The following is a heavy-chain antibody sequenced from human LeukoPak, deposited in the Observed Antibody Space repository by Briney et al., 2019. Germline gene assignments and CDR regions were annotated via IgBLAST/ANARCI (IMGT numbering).Heavy chain of an antibody. V-gene: IGHV3-21*04. CDR1: GFTFSSYS. Sequence: PGGSLRLSCAASGFTFSSYSMNWVRQAPGKGLEWVSSISSSSSYIYYADSVKGRFTISRDNAKNSLYLQMNSLRAEDTAVYYCASPRWGCSGGSCHPGYWGQGTLVTVSS. J-gene: IGHJ4*02. CDR3: ASPRWGCSGGSCHPGY. D-gene: IGHD2-15*01. CDR2: ISSSSSYI.